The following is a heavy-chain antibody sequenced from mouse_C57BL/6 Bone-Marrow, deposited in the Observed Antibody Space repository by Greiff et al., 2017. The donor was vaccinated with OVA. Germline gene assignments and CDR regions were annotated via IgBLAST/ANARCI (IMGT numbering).Heavy chain of an antibody. CDR2: ISYDGSN. J-gene: IGHJ4*01. CDR1: GYSITSGYY. V-gene: IGHV3-6*01. Sequence: ESGPGLVKPSQSLSLTCSVTGYSITSGYYWNWIRHFPGNKLEWMGYISYDGSNNYNPSLKNRISITRDTSKNQFFLKLNSVTTEDTATYYCARDGTFYAMDYWGQGTSVTVSS. CDR3: ARDGTFYAMDY. D-gene: IGHD1-1*02.